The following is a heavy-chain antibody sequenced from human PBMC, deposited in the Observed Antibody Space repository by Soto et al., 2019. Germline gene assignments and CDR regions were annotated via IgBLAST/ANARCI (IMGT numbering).Heavy chain of an antibody. CDR1: GGSISSYY. CDR3: AREQIAARPAGSWFDP. D-gene: IGHD6-6*01. V-gene: IGHV4-59*01. CDR2: IYYSGST. Sequence: SETLSLTCTVSGGSISSYYWSWIRQPPGKGLEWIGYIYYSGSTNYNPSLKSRVTISVDTSKNQFSLKLSSVTAADTAVYYCAREQIAARPAGSWFDPWGQGTLVTVSS. J-gene: IGHJ5*02.